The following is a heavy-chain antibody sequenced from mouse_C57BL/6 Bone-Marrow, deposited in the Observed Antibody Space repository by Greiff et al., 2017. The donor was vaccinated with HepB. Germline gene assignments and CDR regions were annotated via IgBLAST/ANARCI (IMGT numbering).Heavy chain of an antibody. Sequence: EVKLVESGGGLVQPKGSLKLSCAASGFTFNTYAMHWVRQAPGKGLEWVARIRSKSSNYATYYADSVKDRFTISRDDSQSMLYLQMNNLKTEDTAMYYCVREATYDSRSYYAMDYWGQGTSVTVSS. CDR2: IRSKSSNYAT. CDR1: GFTFNTYA. J-gene: IGHJ4*01. D-gene: IGHD2-3*01. V-gene: IGHV10-3*01. CDR3: VREATYDSRSYYAMDY.